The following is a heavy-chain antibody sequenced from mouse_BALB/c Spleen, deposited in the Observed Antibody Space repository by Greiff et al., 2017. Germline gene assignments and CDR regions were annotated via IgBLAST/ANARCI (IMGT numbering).Heavy chain of an antibody. CDR2: ISSGSSTI. J-gene: IGHJ3*01. Sequence: EVQRVESGGGLVQPGGSRKLSCAASGFTFSSFGMHWVRQAPEKGLEWVAYISSGSSTIYYADTVKGRFTISRDNPKNTLFLQMTSLRSEDTSIYYCARGVGSVYQFAYWGQGTLVTVSA. V-gene: IGHV5-17*02. CDR1: GFTFSSFG. D-gene: IGHD3-1*01. CDR3: ARGVGSVYQFAY.